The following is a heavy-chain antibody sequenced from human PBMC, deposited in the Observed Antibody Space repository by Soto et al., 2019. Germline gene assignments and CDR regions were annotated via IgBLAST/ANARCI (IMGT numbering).Heavy chain of an antibody. D-gene: IGHD7-27*01. J-gene: IGHJ6*03. Sequence: GGSLRLSCATSGFILSDCAMNWVRQAPGKWLEWVSYISSSSSVIDYADSVKGRFTVSRDNARNSLYLQMNSLRAEDTAVYYCARDLSWGSNWYYYMDVWGKGTTVIVSS. V-gene: IGHV3-48*01. CDR1: GFILSDCA. CDR3: ARDLSWGSNWYYYMDV. CDR2: ISSSSSVI.